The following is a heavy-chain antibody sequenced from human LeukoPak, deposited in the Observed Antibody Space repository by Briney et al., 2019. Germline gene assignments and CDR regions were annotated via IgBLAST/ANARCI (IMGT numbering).Heavy chain of an antibody. D-gene: IGHD6-19*01. J-gene: IGHJ4*02. CDR1: GFTVSSNY. CDR3: ARVGSGLYYYFDY. V-gene: IGHV3-53*01. Sequence: HPGGSLRLSCAASGFTVSSNYMSWVRQAPGKGLEWVSVIYSGGSTYYADSVKGRFTISRDNSKNTLYLQMNSLRAEDTAVYYCARVGSGLYYYFDYWGQGTLLTVSS. CDR2: IYSGGST.